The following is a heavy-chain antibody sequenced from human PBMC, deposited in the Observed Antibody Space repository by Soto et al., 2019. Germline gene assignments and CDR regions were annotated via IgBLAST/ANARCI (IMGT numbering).Heavy chain of an antibody. CDR3: ARCVGPYYYYMDV. D-gene: IGHD3-3*01. CDR2: IYYSGST. J-gene: IGHJ6*03. CDR1: GGSISSGGYY. Sequence: QVQLQESGPGLVKPSQTLSLTCTVAGGSISSGGYYWSWIRQHPGKGLEWIGYIYYSGSTYYNPSLKSRVTIPVDTSKNQFSLKLSSVTAADTAVYYCARCVGPYYYYMDVWGKGTTVTVS. V-gene: IGHV4-31*03.